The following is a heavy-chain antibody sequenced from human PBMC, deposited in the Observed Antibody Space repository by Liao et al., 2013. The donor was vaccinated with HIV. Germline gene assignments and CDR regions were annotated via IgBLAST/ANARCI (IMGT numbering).Heavy chain of an antibody. D-gene: IGHD1-14*01. V-gene: IGHV4-34*01. CDR2: IDHSGST. CDR3: ARYLPEAEGDAFDV. CDR1: GGSFSGYN. Sequence: QVQLQQWGAGLLKPSETLSLTCAVYGGSFSGYNWSWIRQAPGKGLEWVGEIDHSGSTKYNPSLKSRVKISVDTSKNQFSLKLSSVTAADTAVYYCARYLPEAEGDAFDVWGQGTMVTVSS. J-gene: IGHJ3*01.